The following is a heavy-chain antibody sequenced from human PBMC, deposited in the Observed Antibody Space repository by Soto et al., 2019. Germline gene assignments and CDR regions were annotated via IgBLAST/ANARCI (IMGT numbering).Heavy chain of an antibody. CDR2: ISSGSGAI. J-gene: IGHJ5*02. V-gene: IGHV3-48*02. CDR1: GCNFSNFR. Sequence: PGGSLRLSCAAAGCNFSNFRGSWVRQAPGKGLEWVSYISSGSGAISYTDSVKGRFTVTRDNAKNSLYLQMNGLRDEDTAVYYCARADGSTWNSFDPWGQGTLVTVSS. CDR3: ARADGSTWNSFDP. D-gene: IGHD6-13*01.